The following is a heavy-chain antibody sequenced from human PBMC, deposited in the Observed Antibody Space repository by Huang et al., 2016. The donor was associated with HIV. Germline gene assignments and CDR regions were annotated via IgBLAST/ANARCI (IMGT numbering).Heavy chain of an antibody. V-gene: IGHV1-18*04. Sequence: QVQLVQSGAEVKKPGASVKVSSRASGYTFISYGITWVRQAPGQGLEWMGWISPSYGYTNYAQQFQGRVTMTTDTSTNTVYMEVRSLRSDDTAVYYCARDLGTTVVPDGMDVWGQGTTVTVSS. D-gene: IGHD4-17*01. J-gene: IGHJ6*02. CDR3: ARDLGTTVVPDGMDV. CDR2: ISPSYGYT. CDR1: GYTFISYG.